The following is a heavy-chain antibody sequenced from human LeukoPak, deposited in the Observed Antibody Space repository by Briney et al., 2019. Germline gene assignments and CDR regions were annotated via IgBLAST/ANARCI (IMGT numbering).Heavy chain of an antibody. CDR1: GFTFSSYE. Sequence: PGGSLRLSCAASGFTFSSYEMNWVRQAPGKGLEWVSYISSSGSTIYYADSVKGRFTISRDNAKNSLYLQMNSLRAEDTAVCYCARVVAARDYFDYWGQGTLVTVSS. CDR2: ISSSGSTI. CDR3: ARVVAARDYFDY. J-gene: IGHJ4*02. V-gene: IGHV3-48*03. D-gene: IGHD2-15*01.